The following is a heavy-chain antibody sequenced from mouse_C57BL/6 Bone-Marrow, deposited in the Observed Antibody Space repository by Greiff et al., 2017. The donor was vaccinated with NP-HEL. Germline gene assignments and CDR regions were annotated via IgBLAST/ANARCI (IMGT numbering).Heavy chain of an antibody. Sequence: DVKLVESGGGLVKPGGSLKLSCAASGFTFSDYGMHWVRQAPETGLEWVAYISSGSSTIYYADTVKGRFPISGDNAKTTLFLQMTSLRSEDTAMYYCARGSHYYYYGSSYHYWYFDVWGTGTTVTVSS. V-gene: IGHV5-17*01. CDR2: ISSGSSTI. J-gene: IGHJ1*03. D-gene: IGHD1-1*01. CDR3: ARGSHYYYYGSSYHYWYFDV. CDR1: GFTFSDYG.